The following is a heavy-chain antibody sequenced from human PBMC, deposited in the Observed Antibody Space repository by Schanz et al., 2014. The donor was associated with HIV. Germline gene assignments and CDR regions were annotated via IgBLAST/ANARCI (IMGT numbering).Heavy chain of an antibody. D-gene: IGHD6-13*01. CDR1: GFPFSSYA. J-gene: IGHJ6*02. V-gene: IGHV3-74*01. CDR2: INSDGSST. Sequence: EVQLVESGGGLIQPGGSLRLSCAASGFPFSSYAMNWVRQAPGKGLEWVSRINSDGSSTSYADSVKGRFTISRDNSKNTLYLEMNSLRPEDTAVYYCARETSGFSTSWPPRYHYYGMDVWGQGTTVTVSS. CDR3: ARETSGFSTSWPPRYHYYGMDV.